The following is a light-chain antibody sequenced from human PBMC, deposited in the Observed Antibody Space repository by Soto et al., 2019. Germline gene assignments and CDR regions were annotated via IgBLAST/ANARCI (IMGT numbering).Light chain of an antibody. CDR2: SNN. CDR1: SSNIGSNT. V-gene: IGLV1-44*01. CDR3: CSYAGRYTYV. J-gene: IGLJ1*01. Sequence: QSVLTQPPSASGTPGQRVTISCSGSSSNIGSNTVNWYQQLPGTAPKLLIYSNNQRPSGVPDRFSGSKSGTSASLTISGLQTEDEADYYCCSYAGRYTYVFGTGTKLTV.